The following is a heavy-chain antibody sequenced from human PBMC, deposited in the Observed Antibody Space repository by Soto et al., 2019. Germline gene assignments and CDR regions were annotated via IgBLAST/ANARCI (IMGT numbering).Heavy chain of an antibody. CDR3: ARRIAVAGTGMVYFDY. CDR1: GGTFSSYA. D-gene: IGHD6-19*01. J-gene: IGHJ4*02. Sequence: QVQLVQSGAEVKKPGSSVKVSCKASGGTFSSYAISWVRQAPGQGLEWMGGNIPIFGTANYAQKFQGRVTITADESTSTAYMELSSLRSEDTAVYYCARRIAVAGTGMVYFDYWGQGTLVTVSS. CDR2: NIPIFGTA. V-gene: IGHV1-69*01.